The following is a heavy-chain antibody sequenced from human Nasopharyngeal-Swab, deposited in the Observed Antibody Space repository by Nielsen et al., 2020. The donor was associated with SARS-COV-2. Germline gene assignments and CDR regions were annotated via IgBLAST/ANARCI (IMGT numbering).Heavy chain of an antibody. V-gene: IGHV3-53*01. CDR1: GFTVSSNY. J-gene: IGHJ4*02. CDR2: IYSGGST. CDR3: TRDTPAMFAY. Sequence: GESLKISCAASGFTVSSNYMSWVRQAPGKGLEWVSVIYSGGSTYYADSVKGRFTISRDNAKNSLYLQMNSLRDEDTAVYYCTRDTPAMFAYWGQGTLVTVSS.